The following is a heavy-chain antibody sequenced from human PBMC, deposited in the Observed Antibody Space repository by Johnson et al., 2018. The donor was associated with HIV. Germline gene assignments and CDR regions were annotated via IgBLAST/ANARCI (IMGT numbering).Heavy chain of an antibody. CDR1: GFTFSSYW. CDR2: INSDGSGT. D-gene: IGHD6-6*01. Sequence: VQLVESGGGLVQPGGSLRLSCAASGFTFSSYWMHWVRQAPGKGLVWVSRINSDGSGTSHADSVKGRFTISRDNARNTLYLQMNSLRAEDTAVYYCARAQLLADDAFNNWGQGTMVTVSS. CDR3: ARAQLLADDAFNN. V-gene: IGHV3-74*02. J-gene: IGHJ3*02.